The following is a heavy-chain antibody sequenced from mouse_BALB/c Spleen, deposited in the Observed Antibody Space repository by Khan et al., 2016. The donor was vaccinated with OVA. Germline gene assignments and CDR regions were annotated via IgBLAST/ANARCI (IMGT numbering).Heavy chain of an antibody. D-gene: IGHD1-1*01. J-gene: IGHJ3*01. V-gene: IGHV5-6*01. Sequence: EVQLVESGGDLVKPGGSLKLSCAASGFTFSTYGMSWVRQTPDKRLEWVATISTGGSYTYYPDSVKGRFTISRDNAKNTLYLQMSSLKSEDTAMFYWARLAYYYDSEGFAYWGQWTLVTVSA. CDR1: GFTFSTYG. CDR2: ISTGGSYT. CDR3: ARLAYYYDSEGFAY.